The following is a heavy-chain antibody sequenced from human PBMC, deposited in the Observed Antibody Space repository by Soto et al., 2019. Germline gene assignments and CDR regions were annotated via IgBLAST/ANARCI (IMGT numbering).Heavy chain of an antibody. CDR2: ISGSGGST. D-gene: IGHD3-10*01. J-gene: IGHJ4*02. CDR1: GFTFSSYA. Sequence: GGSLRLSCISSGFTFSSYAMSWVRQAPGKGLEWVSAISGSGGSTYYADSVKGRFTISRDNSKNTLYLQMNSLRAEDTAVYYCAKDLSLWFGELFFYWGQGTLVTVSS. V-gene: IGHV3-23*01. CDR3: AKDLSLWFGELFFY.